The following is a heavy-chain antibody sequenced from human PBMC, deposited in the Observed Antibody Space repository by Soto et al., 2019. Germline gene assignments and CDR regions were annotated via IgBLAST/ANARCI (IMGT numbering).Heavy chain of an antibody. CDR1: GFTFSNYA. D-gene: IGHD6-19*01. V-gene: IGHV3-23*01. Sequence: EVQLLESGGGFVQPGGSLRLSCAASGFTFSNYAMSWVRQAPGKGLEWVSAITAYGDSTHYADSVKGRFTISRDSPKNTLYLQMDSLRAEDTAVYYCAKDPLWYDSDRYTPPGFDPWGQGTQVTVSS. CDR2: ITAYGDST. CDR3: AKDPLWYDSDRYTPPGFDP. J-gene: IGHJ5*02.